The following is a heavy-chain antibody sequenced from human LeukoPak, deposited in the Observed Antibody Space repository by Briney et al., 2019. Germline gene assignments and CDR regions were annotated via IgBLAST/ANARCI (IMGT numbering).Heavy chain of an antibody. Sequence: GGSLRHSCAATGFPLTTYWMSWVRQAPGKGLEWVANINEDGYEKYYVGSVKGRFTISRDNAKNSLYLHMSGLRVEDTAVYYCAKDPGDKDIDRWFDPWGQGTLVTVSS. CDR3: AKDPGDKDIDRWFDP. J-gene: IGHJ5*02. CDR2: INEDGYEK. V-gene: IGHV3-7*03. D-gene: IGHD7-27*01. CDR1: GFPLTTYW.